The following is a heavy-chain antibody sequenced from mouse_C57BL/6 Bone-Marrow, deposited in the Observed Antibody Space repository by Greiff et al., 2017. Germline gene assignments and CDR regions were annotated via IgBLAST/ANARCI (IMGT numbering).Heavy chain of an antibody. D-gene: IGHD3-2*02. J-gene: IGHJ3*01. CDR1: GYTFTSYW. CDR3: ARGSGLPWFAY. Sequence: VQLQQPGAELVMPGASVKLSCKASGYTFTSYWMHWVKQRPGQGLEWIGEIDPSDSYTNYNQTFKGKSTLTVDKSSSTAYMQLSSLTSEDSAVYYCARGSGLPWFAYWGQGTLVTVSA. V-gene: IGHV1-69*01. CDR2: IDPSDSYT.